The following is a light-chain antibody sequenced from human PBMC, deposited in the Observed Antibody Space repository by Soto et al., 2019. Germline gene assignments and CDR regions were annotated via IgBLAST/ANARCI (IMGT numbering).Light chain of an antibody. V-gene: IGKV1-9*01. Sequence: DIQLTQSPSFLSASVGDWVTITCRASQDISTYLAWYQQKPGKIPNLLIYGASTLQSGVPSRFSGSGSGTVFTLTISSLQPEDFATYYCLQLHSYPLTFGGGTNVEIK. CDR3: LQLHSYPLT. CDR2: GAS. CDR1: QDISTY. J-gene: IGKJ4*01.